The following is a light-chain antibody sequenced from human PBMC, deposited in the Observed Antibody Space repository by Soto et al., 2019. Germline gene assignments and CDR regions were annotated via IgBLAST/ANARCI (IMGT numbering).Light chain of an antibody. J-gene: IGKJ1*01. Sequence: DIVMTQSPDSLAVSLGERATINCKSSQSVLYSPNNKNYLAWYQKKPGQPPKLLIYWASNRESGVPDRFSGSGSATDFTLTISSLQAEDVATYSCHQYADTPRTFGQGTKVEIK. CDR2: WAS. V-gene: IGKV4-1*01. CDR3: HQYADTPRT. CDR1: QSVLYSPNNKNY.